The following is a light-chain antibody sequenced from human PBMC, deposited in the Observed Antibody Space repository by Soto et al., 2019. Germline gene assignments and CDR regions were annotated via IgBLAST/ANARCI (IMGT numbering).Light chain of an antibody. V-gene: IGLV2-14*01. Sequence: QSVLTQPASVSGSPGQSITISCTGTSSDVGGYNYVSWNQQHPGKAPKLMIYDVSNRPSGVSNRFSGSKSGNTASLTISGLQAEDEADYYCSSYTSSSTLKVFGTGTKVTVL. CDR1: SSDVGGYNY. CDR3: SSYTSSSTLKV. CDR2: DVS. J-gene: IGLJ1*01.